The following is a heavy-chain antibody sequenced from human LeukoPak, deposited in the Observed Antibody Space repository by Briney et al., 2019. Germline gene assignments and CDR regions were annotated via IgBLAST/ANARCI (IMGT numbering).Heavy chain of an antibody. Sequence: ASVKVSCKASGYTFTGYYIHWVRQAPGQGLEWMGWINPNGGDTTYAQNFRGRVTMTRDAAISTAYMEQSRLRSDDTAVYYCARGGSAAYLLDYWGQGTLVTVSS. CDR2: INPNGGDT. CDR1: GYTFTGYY. CDR3: ARGGSAAYLLDY. V-gene: IGHV1-2*02. D-gene: IGHD2-21*01. J-gene: IGHJ4*02.